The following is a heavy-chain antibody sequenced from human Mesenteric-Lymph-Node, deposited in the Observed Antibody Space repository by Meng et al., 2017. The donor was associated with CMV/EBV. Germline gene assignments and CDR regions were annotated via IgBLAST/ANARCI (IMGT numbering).Heavy chain of an antibody. D-gene: IGHD1-1*01. CDR1: GFSLSSSGVS. J-gene: IGHJ4*02. Sequence: FSGFSLSSSGVSVGWIRQPPGKALEWLAVIYWDDDRRYSPSLSRRLTITRDTSKNQVVLKMTNVDPVDTATYYCAHSLTQLLPYFDYWGQGFLVTVSS. V-gene: IGHV2-5*02. CDR2: IYWDDDR. CDR3: AHSLTQLLPYFDY.